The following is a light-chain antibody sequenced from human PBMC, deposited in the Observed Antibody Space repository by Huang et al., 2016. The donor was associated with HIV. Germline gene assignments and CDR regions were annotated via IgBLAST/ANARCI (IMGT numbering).Light chain of an antibody. CDR3: QQYNNWLFT. V-gene: IGKV3-15*01. CDR2: GAS. CDR1: QSVSSN. Sequence: EIVMTQSPATLSVSPGERATLSCRARQSVSSNLAWYQQKPGQAPRLLIYGASTRATGIAARFSGSGSGTEFTLTISSLQSEDFAVYYCQQYNNWLFTFGPGTKVDIK. J-gene: IGKJ3*01.